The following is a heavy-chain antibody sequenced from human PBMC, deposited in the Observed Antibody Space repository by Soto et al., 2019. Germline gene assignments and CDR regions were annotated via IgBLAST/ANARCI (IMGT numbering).Heavy chain of an antibody. V-gene: IGHV1-69*13. D-gene: IGHD3-22*01. CDR1: GGTFSSYA. CDR2: IIPIFGTA. Sequence: SVKVSCKASGGTFSSYAVSWVRQAPGQGLEWMGGIIPIFGTANYAQKFQGRVTITADESTSTAYMELSSLRSEDTAVYYCARGTYDSSGYYYYYGMDVWGQGTTVTVSS. J-gene: IGHJ6*02. CDR3: ARGTYDSSGYYYYYGMDV.